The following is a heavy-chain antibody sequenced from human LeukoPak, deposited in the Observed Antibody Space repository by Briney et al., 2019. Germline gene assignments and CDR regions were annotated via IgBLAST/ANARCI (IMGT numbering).Heavy chain of an antibody. D-gene: IGHD3-10*01. V-gene: IGHV5-51*01. CDR2: IYRGDSDT. Sequence: GESLKISCKGSGYSFTSYRIGWVRQLHGKGLEWLGIIYRGDSDTRFSPSFQGQVTISAEKSISTAYLQWNSPKASGTAMYYCATYPVLLWFGEPLDAFDIWGKGTMVTVSS. CDR1: GYSFTSYR. CDR3: ATYPVLLWFGEPLDAFDI. J-gene: IGHJ3*02.